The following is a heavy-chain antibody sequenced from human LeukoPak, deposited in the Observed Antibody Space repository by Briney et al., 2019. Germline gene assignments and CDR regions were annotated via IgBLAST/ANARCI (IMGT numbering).Heavy chain of an antibody. CDR1: GGSISSYY. J-gene: IGHJ2*01. Sequence: PSETLSLTCTVSGGSISSYYWSWIRQPAGKGLGWIGRIYTSGSTNYNPSLKSRVTMSVDTSKNQFSLKLSSVTAADTAVYYCARQRGYYYDSSDYPNWYFDLWGRGTLVTVSS. CDR3: ARQRGYYYDSSDYPNWYFDL. D-gene: IGHD3-22*01. V-gene: IGHV4-4*07. CDR2: IYTSGST.